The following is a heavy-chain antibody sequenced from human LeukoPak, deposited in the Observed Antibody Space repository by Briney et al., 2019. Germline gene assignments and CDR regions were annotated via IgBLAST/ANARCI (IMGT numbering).Heavy chain of an antibody. CDR1: GGSLSSYY. D-gene: IGHD6-6*01. CDR3: ARESYSSSYLFDF. CDR2: IYTSGST. V-gene: IGHV4-4*07. J-gene: IGHJ4*02. Sequence: PSETLSLTCTVSGGSLSSYYWSWSRQPAGKGLEWIGRIYTSGSTNYNPSLKSRVTMSVDTSKNQISLKVNSVTAADTAVYYCARESYSSSYLFDFWGQGTLVTVSS.